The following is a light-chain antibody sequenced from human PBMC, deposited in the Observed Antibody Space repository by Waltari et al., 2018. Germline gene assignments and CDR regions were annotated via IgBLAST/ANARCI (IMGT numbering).Light chain of an antibody. V-gene: IGLV2-14*01. J-gene: IGLJ3*02. CDR2: EVS. CDR3: NSYTSSSTWV. Sequence: YQPHPGKAPKLLVFEVSKGPSGVSNRFAGSKSGSAAALTISGLQAEDEADLYCNSYTSSSTWVFGGGNKLSVL.